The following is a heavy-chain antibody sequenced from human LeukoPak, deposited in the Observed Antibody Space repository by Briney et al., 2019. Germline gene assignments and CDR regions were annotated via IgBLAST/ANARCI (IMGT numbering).Heavy chain of an antibody. J-gene: IGHJ3*02. CDR3: VKDRLLPHSPGDAFDI. Sequence: GGSLRLSCAASEFTFSDSWMHWARQAPGKGLVWVSRINRDGSIITYADSVKGRFTISRDNAKNTLYLQMNSLRAEDTAVYYCVKDRLLPHSPGDAFDIWGQGAMVTVSS. D-gene: IGHD3-10*01. CDR1: EFTFSDSW. V-gene: IGHV3-74*03. CDR2: INRDGSII.